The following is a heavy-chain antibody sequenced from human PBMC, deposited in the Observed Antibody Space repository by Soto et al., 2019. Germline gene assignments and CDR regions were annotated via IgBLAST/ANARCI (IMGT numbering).Heavy chain of an antibody. CDR2: ISYDGGSK. D-gene: IGHD5-12*01. Sequence: PGGSLRLSSAASGFTFSNHAFHCVRQAPGKGLEWVAVISYDGGSKYYADSVKGRFTISRGNSKDTLYLQMNSLRPEDTAVYYCARGIQMWLRLFDYWGQGXLVTVSS. J-gene: IGHJ4*02. CDR1: GFTFSNHA. CDR3: ARGIQMWLRLFDY. V-gene: IGHV3-30-3*01.